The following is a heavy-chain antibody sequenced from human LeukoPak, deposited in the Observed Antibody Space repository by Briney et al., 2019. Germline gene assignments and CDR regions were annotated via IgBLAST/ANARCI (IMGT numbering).Heavy chain of an antibody. Sequence: SETLSLTCTVAGGSISSYYWSWIRQPPGKGLEWIGYIYYSGSTNYNPSLKSRVTISVDTSKNQFSLKLSSVTAADTAVYYCARSLAPYAIALPDYWGQGTLVTVSS. CDR1: GGSISSYY. CDR3: ARSLAPYAIALPDY. D-gene: IGHD3-16*01. J-gene: IGHJ4*02. V-gene: IGHV4-59*01. CDR2: IYYSGST.